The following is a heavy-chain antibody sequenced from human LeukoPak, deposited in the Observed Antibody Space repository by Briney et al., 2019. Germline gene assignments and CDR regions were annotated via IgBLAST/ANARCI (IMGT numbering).Heavy chain of an antibody. D-gene: IGHD3-16*01. CDR2: TYSGGNT. Sequence: PGGSLRLSCEASGFTFSSHGMHWVRQAPGKGLEWVSVTYSGGNTYYADSVKGRFTISRDDSKNTLYLQMNSLRAEDSAVYYCARGYYGGAPDSWGQGTLVTVSS. CDR3: ARGYYGGAPDS. J-gene: IGHJ4*02. CDR1: GFTFSSHG. V-gene: IGHV3-66*01.